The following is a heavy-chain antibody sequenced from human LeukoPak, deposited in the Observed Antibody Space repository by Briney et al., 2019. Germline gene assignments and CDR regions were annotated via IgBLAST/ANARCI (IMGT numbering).Heavy chain of an antibody. Sequence: PGRSLSPSCVLSVFMSTDHVFHCVRQSPNKALGWVGLIGSDGRKKNYTDFVPGRFTISRDNSKSTLVLQMSTLRADDPAVYFCTRQMTTTRRLDSWGQGNLVTVSS. CDR1: VFMSTDHV. CDR3: TRQMTTTRRLDS. CDR2: IGSDGRKK. J-gene: IGHJ4*02. D-gene: IGHD1-1*01. V-gene: IGHV3-30*04.